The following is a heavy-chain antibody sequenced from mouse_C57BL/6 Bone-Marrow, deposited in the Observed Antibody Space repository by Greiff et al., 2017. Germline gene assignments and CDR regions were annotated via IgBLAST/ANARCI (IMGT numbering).Heavy chain of an antibody. CDR1: GYTFTSYW. Sequence: VQLQQPGAELVKPGASVKLSCKASGYTFTSYWMHWVKQRPGQGLEWIGMIYPNSGSTNYNEKFKSKATLTVDKSSRTAYMQLSSLTSEDSAVDYCARVYYRYYFDYWGQGTTLTVSS. J-gene: IGHJ2*01. D-gene: IGHD2-14*01. CDR2: IYPNSGST. V-gene: IGHV1-64*01. CDR3: ARVYYRYYFDY.